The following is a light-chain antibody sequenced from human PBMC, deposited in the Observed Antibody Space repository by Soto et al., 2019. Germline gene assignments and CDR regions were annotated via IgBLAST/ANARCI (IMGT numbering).Light chain of an antibody. V-gene: IGKV1-5*03. CDR1: QTIDSR. CDR3: QQYNNGPST. CDR2: KVS. Sequence: PSPLSASVGDSVTTTCRARQTIDSRLAWYQQRPGKPPNPLIYKVSTLASGVPSRFSGSGSGTEFTLTISSLQSEDFAVYYCQQYNNGPSTFGQGTRLEIK. J-gene: IGKJ5*01.